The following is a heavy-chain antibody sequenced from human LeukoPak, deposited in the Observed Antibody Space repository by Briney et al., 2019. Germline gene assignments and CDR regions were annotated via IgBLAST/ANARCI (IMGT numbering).Heavy chain of an antibody. V-gene: IGHV3-9*01. CDR2: ISWNSRNI. CDR3: AKGSGWLRSVAHAFDI. Sequence: GGSLRPSCAASGFTFDDYAMHWVRQAPGKGLEWVSGISWNSRNIDYADSVKGRFAISRDNSKNTLYLQMNSLRAEDTAVYYCAKGSGWLRSVAHAFDIWGQGTMVTVSS. J-gene: IGHJ3*02. D-gene: IGHD3-16*01. CDR1: GFTFDDYA.